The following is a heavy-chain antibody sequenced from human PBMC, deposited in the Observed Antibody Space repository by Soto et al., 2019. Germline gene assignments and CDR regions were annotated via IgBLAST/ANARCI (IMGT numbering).Heavy chain of an antibody. D-gene: IGHD2-2*01. Sequence: ASVKVSCKASGYTFSGYYIHWVRQAPGQGLEWMGWINPKSGGTKYAQKFQGRVTMTRDTSREQFSLKLTSVTAADTAVYYCARGRHCTSTSCFGFPSIWFDPWGQGTLVTVSS. J-gene: IGHJ5*02. CDR1: GYTFSGYY. V-gene: IGHV1-2*02. CDR3: ARGRHCTSTSCFGFPSIWFDP. CDR2: INPKSGGT.